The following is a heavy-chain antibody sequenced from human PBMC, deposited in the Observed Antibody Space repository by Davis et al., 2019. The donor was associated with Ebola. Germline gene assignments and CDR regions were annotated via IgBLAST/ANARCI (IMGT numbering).Heavy chain of an antibody. J-gene: IGHJ3*02. CDR1: GYTFTGYY. V-gene: IGHV1-2*04. CDR2: INPNSGGT. Sequence: VSVKVSCKASGYTFTGYYMHWVRQAPGQGLEWMGWINPNSGGTNYAQKFQGWVTMTRDTSISTAYMELSRLRSDDTAVYYCARDSPYSGYDIWGQGTMVTVSS. CDR3: ARDSPYSGYDI. D-gene: IGHD5-12*01.